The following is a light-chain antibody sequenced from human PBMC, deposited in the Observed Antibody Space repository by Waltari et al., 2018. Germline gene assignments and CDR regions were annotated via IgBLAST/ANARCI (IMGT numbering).Light chain of an antibody. CDR3: QSADTSSTYWV. V-gene: IGLV3-25*02. CDR1: ALPKQY. CDR2: KDN. Sequence: SYELTQPPSVSASPGQTARINCSGDALPKQYVYWYQQKPGQAPLLVIFKDNERPSGIPERISGSSSGTTVSLTISGVQAEDEADYYCQSADTSSTYWVFGGGTKLTVL. J-gene: IGLJ3*02.